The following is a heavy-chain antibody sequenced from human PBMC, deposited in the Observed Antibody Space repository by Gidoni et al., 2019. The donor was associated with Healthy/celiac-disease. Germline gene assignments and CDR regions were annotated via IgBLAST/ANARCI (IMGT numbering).Heavy chain of an antibody. V-gene: IGHV3-66*01. J-gene: IGHJ6*02. CDR2: MYSGGST. CDR1: GFTVSSNY. D-gene: IGHD2-2*01. CDR3: ARDLVVVPADLYGMDV. Sequence: EVQLVESGGGLVQPGGSLRLSCAASGFTVSSNYMSWVRQAPGKGLEWVSVMYSGGSTYYADSVKGRFTISRDNSKNTLYLQMNSLRAEDTAVYYCARDLVVVPADLYGMDVWGQGTTVTVSS.